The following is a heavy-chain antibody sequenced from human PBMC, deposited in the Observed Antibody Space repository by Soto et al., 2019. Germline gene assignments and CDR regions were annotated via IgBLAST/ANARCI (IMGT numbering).Heavy chain of an antibody. Sequence: QVQLVESGGGVVQPGRSLRLSCAASGFTFSSYGMHWVRQAPGKGPEWVAVIWYDGSNKYYADSVKGRFTISRDNSKNTLYLQMNSLRAEDTAVYYCARDRTRSAFDIWGQGTMVTVSS. J-gene: IGHJ3*02. CDR1: GFTFSSYG. D-gene: IGHD2-2*01. V-gene: IGHV3-33*01. CDR2: IWYDGSNK. CDR3: ARDRTRSAFDI.